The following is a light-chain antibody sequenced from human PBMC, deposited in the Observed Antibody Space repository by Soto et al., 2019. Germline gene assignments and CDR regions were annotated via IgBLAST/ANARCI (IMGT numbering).Light chain of an antibody. V-gene: IGLV2-14*03. Sequence: QSVLTQPASVSGSPGQSITISCTGTSSDIGHYDYVSWYQQHPGKAPKLMIYDVSNRPSGVPDRFSGSRSGNTASLTISGLQAEDEGDYYCSVYTRTSTYVFGTGTKLTVL. CDR3: SVYTRTSTYV. CDR2: DVS. CDR1: SSDIGHYDY. J-gene: IGLJ1*01.